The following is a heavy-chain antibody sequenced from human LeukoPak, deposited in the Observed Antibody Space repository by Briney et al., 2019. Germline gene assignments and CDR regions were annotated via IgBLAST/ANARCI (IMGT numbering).Heavy chain of an antibody. D-gene: IGHD3-22*01. CDR2: IYTSGST. CDR3: ARDPTGITMNY. V-gene: IGHV4-61*02. CDR1: GGSISSGSYY. Sequence: ASETLSLTCTVSGGSISSGSYYWSWIRQPAGKGLEWIGRIYTSGSTNYNPSLKSRVTISVDTSKNQFSLKLGSVTAADTAVYYCARDPTGITMNYWGQGTLVTVSS. J-gene: IGHJ4*02.